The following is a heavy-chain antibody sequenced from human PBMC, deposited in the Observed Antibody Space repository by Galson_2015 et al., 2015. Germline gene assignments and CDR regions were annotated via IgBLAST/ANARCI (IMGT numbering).Heavy chain of an antibody. V-gene: IGHV3-23*01. CDR2: ISSSGGST. CDR3: TKRGMVGATGGMDV. D-gene: IGHD1-26*01. CDR1: GFTFRSYA. J-gene: IGHJ6*02. Sequence: SLRLSCAASGFTFRSYAMSWVRQAPGKGLEWVSGISSSGGSTYYADSVKGRFTISRDNSKNTLYLQMNSLRVEDTAVFYCTKRGMVGATGGMDVWGQGTTVTVSS.